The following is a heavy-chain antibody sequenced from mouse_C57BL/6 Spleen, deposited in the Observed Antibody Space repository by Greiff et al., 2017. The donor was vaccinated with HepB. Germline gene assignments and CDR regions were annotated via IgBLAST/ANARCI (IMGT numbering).Heavy chain of an antibody. CDR3: ARMGTTVVAQDY. V-gene: IGHV1-22*01. CDR2: INPNNGGT. D-gene: IGHD1-1*01. CDR1: GYTFTDYN. J-gene: IGHJ2*01. Sequence: EVQLQQSGPELVKPGASVKMSCKASGYTFTDYNMHWVKQSHGKSLEWIGYINPNNGGTSYNQKFKGKATLTVNKSSSTAYMELRSLTSEDSAVYYCARMGTTVVAQDYWGQGTTLTVSS.